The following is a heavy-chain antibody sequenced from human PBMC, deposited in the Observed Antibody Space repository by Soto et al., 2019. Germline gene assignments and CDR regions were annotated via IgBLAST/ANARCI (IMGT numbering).Heavy chain of an antibody. Sequence: EVQLVESGGGLVKPGGSLRLSCAASGFTFSNAWMNWVRQAPGKGLEWVGRIKSKTDGGTTDYAAPVKGRFTISRDDSKNTLYLQMNSLKTEDTAVYYCTTESRNYYDSSGYYTTIYYFDYWGQGTLVTVSS. D-gene: IGHD3-22*01. CDR2: IKSKTDGGTT. CDR1: GFTFSNAW. J-gene: IGHJ4*02. CDR3: TTESRNYYDSSGYYTTIYYFDY. V-gene: IGHV3-15*07.